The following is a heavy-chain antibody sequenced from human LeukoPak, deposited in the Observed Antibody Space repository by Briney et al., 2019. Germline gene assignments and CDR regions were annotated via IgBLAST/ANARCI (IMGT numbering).Heavy chain of an antibody. V-gene: IGHV3-23*01. CDR3: AKRMIRGVNHDAFDL. Sequence: PGESLRPSCAASGFTFSSYAMSWVRQAPGKGLEWVSGISGSGGSTHYADTVKGRFTISRDNSKNTLYLQMNSLRAEDTAVYYCAKRMIRGVNHDAFDLWGQGTMVTVSS. CDR1: GFTFSSYA. D-gene: IGHD3-10*01. J-gene: IGHJ3*01. CDR2: ISGSGGST.